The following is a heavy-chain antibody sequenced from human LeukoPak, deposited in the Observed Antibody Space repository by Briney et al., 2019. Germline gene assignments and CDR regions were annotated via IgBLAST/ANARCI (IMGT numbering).Heavy chain of an antibody. CDR3: AKDRSAAAALYYYYGMDV. V-gene: IGHV3-30*18. CDR1: GFTFSSYG. CDR2: ISYDGSNK. Sequence: GGSLRLSCAASGFTFSSYGMHWVRQAPGKGLEWVAVISYDGSNKYYADSVKGRFTISRDNSKNTLYLQMNSLRAEDTAVYYCAKDRSAAAALYYYYGMDVWSQGTTVTVSS. J-gene: IGHJ6*02. D-gene: IGHD6-13*01.